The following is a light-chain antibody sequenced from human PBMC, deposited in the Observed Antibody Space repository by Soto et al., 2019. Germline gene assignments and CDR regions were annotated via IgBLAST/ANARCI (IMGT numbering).Light chain of an antibody. CDR3: ETWDVNTRV. V-gene: IGLV4-60*02. Sequence: QSVLTQSSSASASLGSSVKLTCTLSSGHSSYIIAWHQQQPGKAPRYLMKLEGSGSYNKGSGVPDRFSGSSAGADLYLTISHLQFEDEADYYCETWDVNTRVFGGGTKLTVL. J-gene: IGLJ3*02. CDR2: LEGSGSY. CDR1: SGHSSYI.